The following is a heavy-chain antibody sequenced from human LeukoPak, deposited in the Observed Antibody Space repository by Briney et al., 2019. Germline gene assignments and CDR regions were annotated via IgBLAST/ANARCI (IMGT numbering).Heavy chain of an antibody. D-gene: IGHD5-18*01. CDR3: ARAVTSMDGY. V-gene: IGHV3-7*03. CDR2: LNEDGSKR. J-gene: IGHJ4*02. CDR1: GFAFSSYW. Sequence: GGSLRLSCAASGFAFSSYWMTWVRQAPGKGLEWVASLNEDGSKRSYVGSVKGRFTISRDNAQKSLYLQMNSLTAEDTAVYYCARAVTSMDGYWGQGTLVTASS.